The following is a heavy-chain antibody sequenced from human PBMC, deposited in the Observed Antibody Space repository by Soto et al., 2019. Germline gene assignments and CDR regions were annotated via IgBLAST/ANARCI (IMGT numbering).Heavy chain of an antibody. Sequence: QVQLVQSGAEVKKPGSSVKVSCKASGGTFSSYAISWVRQAPGQGLEWMGGIIPIFGTANYAQKFQGRVTITADESTSTAYMELSSLRSEDTAVYYCTITTTIIVTLKGYFQHWGQGTLVTVSP. CDR2: IIPIFGTA. J-gene: IGHJ1*01. CDR3: TITTTIIVTLKGYFQH. V-gene: IGHV1-69*01. CDR1: GGTFSSYA. D-gene: IGHD3-22*01.